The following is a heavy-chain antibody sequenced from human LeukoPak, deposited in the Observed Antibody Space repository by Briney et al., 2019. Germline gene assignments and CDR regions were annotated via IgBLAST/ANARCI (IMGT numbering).Heavy chain of an antibody. CDR3: ARVTGLQLVQGLDY. V-gene: IGHV3-21*01. J-gene: IGHJ4*02. CDR2: ISSSSSSI. D-gene: IGHD6-13*01. Sequence: GGSLRLSCAASGFTFSSYSMNWVRQAPGKGLEWVASISSSSSSIYYADSVKGRFTISRDNAKNSLYLQMNSLRAEDTAVYYCARVTGLQLVQGLDYWGQGTLATVSS. CDR1: GFTFSSYS.